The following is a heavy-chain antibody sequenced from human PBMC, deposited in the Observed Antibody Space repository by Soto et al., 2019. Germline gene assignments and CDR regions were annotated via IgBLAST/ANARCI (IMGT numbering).Heavy chain of an antibody. CDR3: ARHDWAKPFDY. Sequence: QLQLQESGPGLVKPSETLSLTCTVSGGSISSSSYYWGWIRQPPGKGLEWIGRIYYSGSTYYNPSLKGRVTISVDTSKNQFSLKLSSVTAADTAVYYCARHDWAKPFDYWGQGTLVTVSS. D-gene: IGHD3-9*01. J-gene: IGHJ4*02. V-gene: IGHV4-39*01. CDR1: GGSISSSSYY. CDR2: IYYSGST.